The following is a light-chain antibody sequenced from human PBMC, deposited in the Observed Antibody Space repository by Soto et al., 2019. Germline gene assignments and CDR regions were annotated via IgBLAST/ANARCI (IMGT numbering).Light chain of an antibody. V-gene: IGLV2-14*01. J-gene: IGLJ1*01. Sequence: QSALTQPASESGFAGQTSTISCTGNKNDGGLYDYVSWYQQHPGEAPKLMIYGVTSRPAGGSTRFSGSKSGNTASLTISGLQAGDEADYLCSSNTTTTLEVFGTGTKLTLL. CDR2: GVT. CDR3: SSNTTTTLEV. CDR1: KNDGGLYDY.